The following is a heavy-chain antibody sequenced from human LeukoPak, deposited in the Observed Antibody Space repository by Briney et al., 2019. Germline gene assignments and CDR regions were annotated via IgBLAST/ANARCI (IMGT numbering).Heavy chain of an antibody. V-gene: IGHV4-4*07. J-gene: IGHJ3*01. CDR1: GGSINKYF. Sequence: PSETLSLTCIVSGGSINKYFWNWIRQPAGKGLEWIGHIDSVGTSNYNPSLRGRVTMSVDTSKSHFSLEVTSMTAADTAMYYCARVCGSATNYRLCGFDVWGQGTVVTVSS. D-gene: IGHD3-10*01. CDR2: IDSVGTS. CDR3: ARVCGSATNYRLCGFDV.